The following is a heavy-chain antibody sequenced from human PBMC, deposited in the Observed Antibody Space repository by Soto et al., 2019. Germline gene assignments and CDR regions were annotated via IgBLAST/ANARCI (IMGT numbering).Heavy chain of an antibody. J-gene: IGHJ4*02. Sequence: GGSLRLSCAASGFTFTSFAMSWVRQAPGKGLEWVTIISAGGGSTYYADSVKGWFTISRDNSKNTLYLQMNSLRAEDTAVYYCTKRNYYDSSGYCFDYWGQGTLVTVSS. CDR3: TKRNYYDSSGYCFDY. CDR1: GFTFTSFA. CDR2: ISAGGGST. D-gene: IGHD3-22*01. V-gene: IGHV3-23*01.